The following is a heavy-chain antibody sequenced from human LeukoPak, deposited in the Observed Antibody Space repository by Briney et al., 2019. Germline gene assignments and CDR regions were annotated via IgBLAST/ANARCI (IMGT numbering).Heavy chain of an antibody. J-gene: IGHJ2*01. CDR1: GFTFSSYS. Sequence: GGSLRLSCAASGFTFSSYSMNWVRQAPGKGLEWVSSISSSSSYIYYADSVKGRFTISRDNSKNSLYLQMNSLRTEDTALYYCAKDGTYYDFWGGYGSRSADWYFDLWGRGTLVTVSS. D-gene: IGHD3-3*01. V-gene: IGHV3-21*04. CDR2: ISSSSSYI. CDR3: AKDGTYYDFWGGYGSRSADWYFDL.